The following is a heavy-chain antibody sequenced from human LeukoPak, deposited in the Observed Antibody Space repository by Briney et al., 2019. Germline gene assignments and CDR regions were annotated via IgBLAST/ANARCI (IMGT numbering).Heavy chain of an antibody. J-gene: IGHJ3*02. CDR2: IIPIFGTA. Sequence: SVTVSCKASGRTFSSYDISWVRQAPGQGLEWMGRIIPIFGTANYAQKVQGRVTITADKSTSTAYMELGSLRSEDTAVYYCARGYCTNGVCLWGALDMWGQGTMVSVSS. CDR1: GRTFSSYD. D-gene: IGHD2-8*01. V-gene: IGHV1-69*06. CDR3: ARGYCTNGVCLWGALDM.